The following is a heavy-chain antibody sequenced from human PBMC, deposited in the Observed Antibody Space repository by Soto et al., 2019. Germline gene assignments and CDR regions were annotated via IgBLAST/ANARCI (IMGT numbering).Heavy chain of an antibody. CDR3: AKSGSSGWYGWFDP. CDR2: IYWNDDK. V-gene: IGHV2-5*01. Sequence: SGPTLVDPTHTLTLTCIFSGFSLRTSGVGVGWIRQPPGKALEWLGFIYWNDDKRYSPSLKSRLTITKDTSKNQVVLTMTNMDPVDTATYYCAKSGSSGWYGWFDPWGQGTLVTVSS. CDR1: GFSLRTSGVG. J-gene: IGHJ5*02. D-gene: IGHD6-19*01.